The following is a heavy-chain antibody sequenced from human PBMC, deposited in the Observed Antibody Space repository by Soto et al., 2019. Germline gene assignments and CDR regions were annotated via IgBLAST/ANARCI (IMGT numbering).Heavy chain of an antibody. J-gene: IGHJ6*02. CDR2: VSCYNGKT. D-gene: IGHD3-3*01. V-gene: IGHV1-18*01. CDR3: ARDAPPPELRFLEWHNYDYNGMDV. CDR1: GYSFTAYG. Sequence: QVQVVQSGDEVKETGASVRVSCKTSGYSFTAYGISWVRQAPGQGREWMGWVSCYNGKTKYAQKVQGRVTMTTDTSTSIAYMEVRSLRSDDTAMYYCARDAPPPELRFLEWHNYDYNGMDVWGQGTTVTVSS.